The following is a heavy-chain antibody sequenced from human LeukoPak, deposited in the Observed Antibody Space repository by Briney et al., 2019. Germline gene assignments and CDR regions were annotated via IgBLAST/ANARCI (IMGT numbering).Heavy chain of an antibody. D-gene: IGHD3-10*01. CDR2: IYYSGST. CDR1: GGPITSHY. V-gene: IGHV4-59*11. CDR3: ARSPIGYYGSSDAFDI. J-gene: IGHJ3*02. Sequence: PSETLSLTCTVSGGPITSHYWSWIRQPPGKGLEWIGYIYYSGSTNYNPSLKSRVTISVDTSKNQFSLKLSSVTAADTAVYYCARSPIGYYGSSDAFDIWGQGTMVTVSS.